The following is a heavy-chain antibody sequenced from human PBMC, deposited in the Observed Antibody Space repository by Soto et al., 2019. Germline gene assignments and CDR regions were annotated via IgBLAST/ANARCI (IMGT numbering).Heavy chain of an antibody. CDR3: ARDYDFWSGYLSGHFDY. J-gene: IGHJ4*02. CDR2: IGSSSSDT. CDR1: GFTFSDYF. D-gene: IGHD3-3*01. V-gene: IGHV3-11*06. Sequence: QVQLVESEGGLVKPGGSLRLSCAASGFTFSDYFLTWIRQAPGKGLEWVAYIGSSSSDTNYADSVKGRFTISRDNAKNSLFLQMNNLRVDDTAVYYCARDYDFWSGYLSGHFDYWGQGTLVTVSS.